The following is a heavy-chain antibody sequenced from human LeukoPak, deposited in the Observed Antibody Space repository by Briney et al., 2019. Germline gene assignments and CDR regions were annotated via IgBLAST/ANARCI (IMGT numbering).Heavy chain of an antibody. Sequence: SEILSLTCTVSGVSISRYYWSWIRQPAGKGLEWIGRIYSSGSTTYNPSLKSRVTMSIDTSKNQFSLKLSFVAAADTAVYYCARDSGTTGEVKFDPWGQGTLVTVSS. CDR3: ARDSGTTGEVKFDP. CDR1: GVSISRYY. V-gene: IGHV4-4*07. J-gene: IGHJ5*02. D-gene: IGHD3-10*01. CDR2: IYSSGST.